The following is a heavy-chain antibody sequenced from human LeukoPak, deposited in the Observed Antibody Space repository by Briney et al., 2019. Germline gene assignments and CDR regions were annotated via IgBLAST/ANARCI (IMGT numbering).Heavy chain of an antibody. V-gene: IGHV1-69*06. J-gene: IGHJ4*02. D-gene: IGHD5-18*01. Sequence: SVKVSCKASGDTFNNYAISWVRQAPGQGLEWMGGIIPIFGTANYAQKFQGRVTITADKSTSTAYMELSSLRSEDTAVYYCARVWTYSYGLGAFDYWGQGTLVTVSS. CDR2: IIPIFGTA. CDR1: GDTFNNYA. CDR3: ARVWTYSYGLGAFDY.